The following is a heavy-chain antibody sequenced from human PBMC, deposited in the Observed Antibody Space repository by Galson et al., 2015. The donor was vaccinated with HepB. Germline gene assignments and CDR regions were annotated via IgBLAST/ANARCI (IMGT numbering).Heavy chain of an antibody. D-gene: IGHD3-10*01. V-gene: IGHV3-30-3*01. J-gene: IGHJ6*02. Sequence: SLRLACAASGFTFSRYAFYWVRQPPGKGLEWVAVISYDGSDKYYADSVKGRFTISRDNSKNTLYLQMNSLRAEDTAVYYCARDKITIIRGIINSYYGMDVWGQGTTVTVSS. CDR2: ISYDGSDK. CDR3: ARDKITIIRGIINSYYGMDV. CDR1: GFTFSRYA.